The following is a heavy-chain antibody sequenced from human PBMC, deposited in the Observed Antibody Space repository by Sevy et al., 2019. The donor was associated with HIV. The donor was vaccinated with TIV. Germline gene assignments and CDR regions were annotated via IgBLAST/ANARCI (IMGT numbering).Heavy chain of an antibody. CDR3: ARAVAASYFDS. V-gene: IGHV5-51*01. J-gene: IGHJ4*02. CDR2: VYPGDSDT. Sequence: GESLKISCKASGYTFSNYWIAWVRQMPGKGLEWMGIVYPGDSDTRYSPSFQGQVTFSADKSINTAYLQWSSLKASDSAMYYCARAVAASYFDSWGQRTLVTVSS. D-gene: IGHD6-13*01. CDR1: GYTFSNYW.